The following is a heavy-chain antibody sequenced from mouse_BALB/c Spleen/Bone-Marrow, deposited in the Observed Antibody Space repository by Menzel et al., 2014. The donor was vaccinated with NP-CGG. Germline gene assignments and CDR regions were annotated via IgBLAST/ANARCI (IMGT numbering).Heavy chain of an antibody. Sequence: EVQLVESGGGLVQPGGSRKLSCAASGFTFSSFGMHWVRQAPEKGLEWVAYISSGSSTIYYADTVKGRFTISRDNPKNTLFLQMTSLRSEDTAMYYCARYYGNYYGYFDVWGAGTTVTVSS. CDR3: ARYYGNYYGYFDV. V-gene: IGHV5-17*02. J-gene: IGHJ1*01. CDR2: ISSGSSTI. D-gene: IGHD2-1*01. CDR1: GFTFSSFG.